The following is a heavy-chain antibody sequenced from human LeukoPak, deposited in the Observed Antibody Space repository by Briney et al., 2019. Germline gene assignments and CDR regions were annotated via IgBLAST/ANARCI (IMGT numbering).Heavy chain of an antibody. CDR1: GFTFSDTW. J-gene: IGHJ4*02. CDR2: IRSDGSDT. Sequence: GGSLRLSCAASGFTFSDTWMHWVRQAPGEGLVWVSRIRSDGSDTRYAESVKGRFTISRDNAKNTLYLQMNSLRAEDTAVYYCARGHIVVLTAPDYWGQGTLVTVSS. CDR3: ARGHIVVLTAPDY. V-gene: IGHV3-74*01. D-gene: IGHD2-21*02.